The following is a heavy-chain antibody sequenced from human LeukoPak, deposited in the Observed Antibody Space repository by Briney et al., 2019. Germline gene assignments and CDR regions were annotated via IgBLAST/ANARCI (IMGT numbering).Heavy chain of an antibody. CDR2: ISGSGGST. CDR3: ARRSNPPGRIDH. Sequence: PGGSLRLSCAASGFTFSSYATSWVRQAPGKGLEWVSGISGSGGSTHYADSVKGRFTISRDNSKNTMYLQMNSLKGEDTAVYYCARRSNPPGRIDHWGQGTLVTVSS. CDR1: GFTFSSYA. J-gene: IGHJ4*02. V-gene: IGHV3-23*01. D-gene: IGHD1-14*01.